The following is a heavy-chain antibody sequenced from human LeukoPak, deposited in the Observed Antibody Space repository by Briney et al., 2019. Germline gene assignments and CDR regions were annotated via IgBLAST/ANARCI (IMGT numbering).Heavy chain of an antibody. J-gene: IGHJ4*02. D-gene: IGHD3-16*01. CDR1: GLSFSYSA. CDR2: TRSKVYSGTT. CDR3: ARGERDFDY. V-gene: IGHV3-49*04. Sequence: GGSLRLSCTFSGLSFSYSAVTWVRQAPGKGLEWIGCTRSKVYSGTTEYAASVKGRITISRDESKSIAYLQMDSLTTEDTAVYFCARGERDFDYWGQGTLVTVSS.